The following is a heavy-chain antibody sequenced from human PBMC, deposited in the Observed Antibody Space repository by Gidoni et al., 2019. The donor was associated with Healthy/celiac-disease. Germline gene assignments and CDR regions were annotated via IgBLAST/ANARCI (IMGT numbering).Heavy chain of an antibody. CDR2: ISKDGNNK. J-gene: IGHJ4*02. V-gene: IGHV3-30*18. D-gene: IGHD1-1*01. Sequence: QVQLVESGGGVVQPGRSLRLSCAASGFTFSSNGMHWVRQAPGKGLEWVGVISKDGNNKNRAGSVKGRITIPRENSKNKLDLQMNSLRAGDKAVYYCAKGHRQLERLFDYWGQGTLVTVSS. CDR3: AKGHRQLERLFDY. CDR1: GFTFSSNG.